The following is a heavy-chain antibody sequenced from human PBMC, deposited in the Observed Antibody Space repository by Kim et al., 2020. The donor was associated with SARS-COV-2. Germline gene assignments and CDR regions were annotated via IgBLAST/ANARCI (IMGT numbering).Heavy chain of an antibody. V-gene: IGHV3-30*02. D-gene: IGHD3-10*01. CDR3: AKDGVIKALGY. Sequence: YYADAVEGRYTISRDNSKNTLYLQINRQGAEDTAVYYCAKDGVIKALGYWGQGTLVTVSS. J-gene: IGHJ4*02.